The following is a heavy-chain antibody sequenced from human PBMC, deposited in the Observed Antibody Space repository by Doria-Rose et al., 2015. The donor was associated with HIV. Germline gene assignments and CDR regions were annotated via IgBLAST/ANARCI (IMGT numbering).Heavy chain of an antibody. CDR2: IFYTGST. CDR1: GGSISHYY. D-gene: IGHD1-26*01. CDR3: ARVLSGTYDY. Sequence: QVQLQESGPGLVKPSETLSLTCSVSGGSISHYYWSWIRQHPGKGLEYIVDIFYTGSTNYSPSLKSRVSISIDTSKNKFSLRLSSVTAADTAVYYCARVLSGTYDYWGQGTLVTVSS. V-gene: IGHV4-59*01. J-gene: IGHJ4*02.